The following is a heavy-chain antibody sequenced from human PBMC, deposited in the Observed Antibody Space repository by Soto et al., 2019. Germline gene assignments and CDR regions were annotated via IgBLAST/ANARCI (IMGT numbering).Heavy chain of an antibody. CDR3: ARARPDDYYYGMDV. CDR2: ISSSSSYI. V-gene: IGHV3-21*01. Sequence: GGSLRLSCAASGFTFSSYSMNWVRQAPGKGLEWVSSISSSSSYIYYADSVKGRFTISRDNAKNSLYLQMNSLRAEDTAVYYCARARPDDYYYGMDVWGQGTTVTVSS. J-gene: IGHJ6*02. CDR1: GFTFSSYS. D-gene: IGHD6-6*01.